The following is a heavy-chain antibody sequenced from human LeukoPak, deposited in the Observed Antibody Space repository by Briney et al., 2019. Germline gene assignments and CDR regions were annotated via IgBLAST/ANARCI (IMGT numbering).Heavy chain of an antibody. Sequence: ASVKVSCKASGYTFTDYYMHWVRQAPGQGLEWMGWINLNSRGTNYAQKFQGRVTMTRDTSISTAYMELNRLRSDDTAVYYCARGPNWVNYFDYWGQGTLVTVSS. V-gene: IGHV1-2*02. CDR2: INLNSRGT. J-gene: IGHJ4*02. CDR3: ARGPNWVNYFDY. D-gene: IGHD1-1*01. CDR1: GYTFTDYY.